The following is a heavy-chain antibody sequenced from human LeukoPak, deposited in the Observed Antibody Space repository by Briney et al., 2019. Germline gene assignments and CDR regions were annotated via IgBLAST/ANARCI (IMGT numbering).Heavy chain of an antibody. J-gene: IGHJ5*02. D-gene: IGHD1-20*01. CDR3: ARGITGSNNWFDP. Sequence: GGSLRLSCAASGFTFSSHSMNWLRQAPGKGLEWVSSISSSSSYIYYADSVKGRFTISRDNAKNSLYLQMNSLRAEDTAVYYCARGITGSNNWFDPWGQGTLVTVSS. CDR2: ISSSSSYI. CDR1: GFTFSSHS. V-gene: IGHV3-21*01.